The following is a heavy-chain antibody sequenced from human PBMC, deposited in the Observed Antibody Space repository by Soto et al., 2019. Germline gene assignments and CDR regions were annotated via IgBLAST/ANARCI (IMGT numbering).Heavy chain of an antibody. V-gene: IGHV4-34*01. CDR2: INHRGST. D-gene: IGHD6-19*01. J-gene: IGHJ5*02. Sequence: SETLSLTCAVYGGSFSGYYWGWIRQPPGKGMEWIGEINHRGSTNYNPSLKSRVTISVDTSKNQFSLKLSTVTAADTAVYYCARGAVAGTNWFDPWGQGTLVTVSS. CDR1: GGSFSGYY. CDR3: ARGAVAGTNWFDP.